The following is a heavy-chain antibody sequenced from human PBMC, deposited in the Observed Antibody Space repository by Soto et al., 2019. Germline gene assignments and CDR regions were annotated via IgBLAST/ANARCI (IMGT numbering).Heavy chain of an antibody. Sequence: GASVKVSCKASGYTFTSYDINWVRQATGQGLEWMGWMNPNSGNTGYAQKFQGRVTMTRNTSISTAYMELSSLRSEDTAVYYCARVTYYCGGDCYSPIDYWGQGTLVTVSS. CDR2: MNPNSGNT. D-gene: IGHD2-21*02. V-gene: IGHV1-8*01. CDR1: GYTFTSYD. CDR3: ARVTYYCGGDCYSPIDY. J-gene: IGHJ4*02.